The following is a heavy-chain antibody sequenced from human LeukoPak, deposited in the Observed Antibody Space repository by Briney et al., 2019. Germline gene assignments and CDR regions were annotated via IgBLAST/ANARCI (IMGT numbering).Heavy chain of an antibody. J-gene: IGHJ4*02. V-gene: IGHV3-9*01. D-gene: IGHD2-2*01. CDR3: AKDTGVVPAAMLGY. CDR2: ISWNSGSI. CDR1: GFTFDDYA. Sequence: PGGSLRLSCAASGFTFDDYAMHWVRQAPGKGLEWVSGISWNSGSIGYADSVKGRFTISRDNAKNSLYLQMNSLRAEDTALYYCAKDTGVVPAAMLGYWGQGTLVTVSS.